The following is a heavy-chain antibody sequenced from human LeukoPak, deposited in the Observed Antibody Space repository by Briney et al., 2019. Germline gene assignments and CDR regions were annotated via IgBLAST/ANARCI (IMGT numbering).Heavy chain of an antibody. V-gene: IGHV3-9*01. D-gene: IGHD6-19*01. Sequence: ALRLSCVASGFTFDENAMHGVRQAPGKGLEWVAGSNCNRVTLVCAASVMGRFTISRDYAKNSLYLQMHSLRAEATALYYCAKDISSGWSWRPSSPPPGFASWGQGTLVTVSS. CDR3: AKDISSGWSWRPSSPPPGFAS. J-gene: IGHJ4*02. CDR1: GFTFDENA. CDR2: SNCNRVTL.